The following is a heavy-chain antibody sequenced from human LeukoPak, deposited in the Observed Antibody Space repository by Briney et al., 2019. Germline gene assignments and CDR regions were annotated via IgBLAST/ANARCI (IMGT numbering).Heavy chain of an antibody. Sequence: GVSLRLSCAASGFTFSSYAMHWVRQAPGKGLEWVAVISYDGSNKYYADSVKGRFTISRDNSKNTLYLQMNSLRAEDTAVYYCARGGPSPYCSSTSCYYDYWGQGTLVTVSS. CDR3: ARGGPSPYCSSTSCYYDY. CDR1: GFTFSSYA. J-gene: IGHJ4*02. V-gene: IGHV3-30*04. CDR2: ISYDGSNK. D-gene: IGHD2-2*01.